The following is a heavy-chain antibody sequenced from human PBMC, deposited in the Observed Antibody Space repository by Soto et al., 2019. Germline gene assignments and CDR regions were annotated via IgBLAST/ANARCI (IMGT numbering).Heavy chain of an antibody. CDR2: MNPSTGNT. J-gene: IGHJ5*02. V-gene: IGHV1-8*01. Sequence: QVQLVQSGAEVKKPGASVKVSCKASGYTFTSYDIIWVRQATGQGLEWMGWMNPSTGNTDSAEKSXXRXXMTRNTSISTVYMELSSLSFEETAVYYCARGRIIVAGGFDPWGQGTLVTVSS. D-gene: IGHD6-19*01. CDR3: ARGRIIVAGGFDP. CDR1: GYTFTSYD.